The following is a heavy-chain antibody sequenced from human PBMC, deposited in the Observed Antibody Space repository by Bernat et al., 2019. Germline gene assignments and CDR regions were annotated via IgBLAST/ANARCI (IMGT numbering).Heavy chain of an antibody. J-gene: IGHJ4*02. D-gene: IGHD2/OR15-2a*01. Sequence: QVQLVESGGGVVQPGRSLRLSCAASGFTFSSYGMHWVRQAPGKGLEWVAVIWYDGSNKYYADSVKGRFTISRDNSKNTLYLQMNSLRAEDTAVYYCAKGGEYFDYWGQGTLVTVSS. CDR1: GFTFSSYG. CDR3: AKGGEYFDY. V-gene: IGHV3-33*06. CDR2: IWYDGSNK.